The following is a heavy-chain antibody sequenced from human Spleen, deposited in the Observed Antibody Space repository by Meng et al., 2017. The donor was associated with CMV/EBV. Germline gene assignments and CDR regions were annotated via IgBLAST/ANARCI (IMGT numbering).Heavy chain of an antibody. V-gene: IGHV4-59*12. J-gene: IGHJ3*02. D-gene: IGHD3-3*01. Sequence: GSLRLSCTVSGGSISSYYWSWIRQPPGKGLEWIGYIYYSGSTNYNPSLKSRVTISVDTSKNQFSLKLSSVTAADTAVYYCASMKYDFWSGYFGGDAFDIWGQGTMVTVSS. CDR3: ASMKYDFWSGYFGGDAFDI. CDR1: GGSISSYY. CDR2: IYYSGST.